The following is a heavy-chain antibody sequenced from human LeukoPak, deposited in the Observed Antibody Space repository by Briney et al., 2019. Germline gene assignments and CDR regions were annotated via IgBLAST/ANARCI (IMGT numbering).Heavy chain of an antibody. J-gene: IGHJ4*02. CDR2: IYTGGST. CDR1: GFTFSSYA. V-gene: IGHV3-53*01. D-gene: IGHD2-8*01. Sequence: GGSLRLSCAASGFTFSSYAMSWVRQAPGKGLEWVSVIYTGGSTYYADSVKGRFTISRDNSKNTLYLQMNSLRAEDTAVYYCARGPSSNGYWNYWGQGTLVTVSS. CDR3: ARGPSSNGYWNY.